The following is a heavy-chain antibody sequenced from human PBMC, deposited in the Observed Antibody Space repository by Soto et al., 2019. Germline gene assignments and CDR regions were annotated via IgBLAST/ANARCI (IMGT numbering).Heavy chain of an antibody. CDR1: GFTVSSNY. CDR3: ARDSVVAIYFYYMDV. Sequence: GGSLRLSCAVSGFTVSSNYMSWVRQAPGMGLEWVSTLYSGGSTYYADSVKGRFTISRDNSKNTVYLQMNSLRAEDTAVYYCARDSVVAIYFYYMDVWGKGTTVTVSS. D-gene: IGHD2-15*01. V-gene: IGHV3-66*01. CDR2: LYSGGST. J-gene: IGHJ6*03.